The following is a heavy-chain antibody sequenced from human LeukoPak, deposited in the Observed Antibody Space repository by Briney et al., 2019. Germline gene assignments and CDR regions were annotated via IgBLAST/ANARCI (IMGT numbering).Heavy chain of an antibody. CDR1: GGSISSYY. J-gene: IGHJ4*02. Sequence: SETLSLTCTVSGGSISSYYWSWIRQPPGKGLEWIGYIYYSGSTNYNPSLNSRVTISLDTSKNQFSLKLSSVTAADTAVYYCARVSEKYSSGWYYFDYWGQGTLVTVSS. D-gene: IGHD6-19*01. CDR3: ARVSEKYSSGWYYFDY. CDR2: IYYSGST. V-gene: IGHV4-59*01.